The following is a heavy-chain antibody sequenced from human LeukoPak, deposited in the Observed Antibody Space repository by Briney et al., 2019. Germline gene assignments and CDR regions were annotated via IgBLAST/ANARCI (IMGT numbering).Heavy chain of an antibody. Sequence: GASVKVSCKASGYTFTSYDINWVRQATGQGLEWMGWMIPNSGNTDYAQKFQGRVTMTRDTSISTAYMELSRLRSDDTAVYYCARDTTAMVNYWGQGTLVTVSS. J-gene: IGHJ4*02. V-gene: IGHV1-8*01. CDR2: MIPNSGNT. D-gene: IGHD5-18*01. CDR3: ARDTTAMVNY. CDR1: GYTFTSYD.